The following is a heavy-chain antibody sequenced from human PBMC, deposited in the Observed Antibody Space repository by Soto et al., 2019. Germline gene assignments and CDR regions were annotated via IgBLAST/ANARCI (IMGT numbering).Heavy chain of an antibody. D-gene: IGHD3-16*01. Sequence: SQTLSLTCAISGDSVSSNSAAWNWVRQSPSRGLEWLGRTYYRSKWYNDYAVSVESRITINPDTSKNQFSLQLNSVTPEDTAVYYCARDFGELWVPGYFDYWGQGTLVTVSS. CDR1: GDSVSSNSAA. J-gene: IGHJ4*02. CDR3: ARDFGELWVPGYFDY. V-gene: IGHV6-1*01. CDR2: TYYRSKWYN.